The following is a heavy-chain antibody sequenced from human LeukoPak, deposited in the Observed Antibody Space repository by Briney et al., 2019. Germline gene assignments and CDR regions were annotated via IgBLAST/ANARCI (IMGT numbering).Heavy chain of an antibody. CDR3: ARGYYNDGSGYYQSSFEYHYMDV. D-gene: IGHD3-22*01. CDR1: GVSVGGYD. V-gene: IGHV4-34*01. J-gene: IGHJ6*03. Sequence: SETLSLTCAVDGVSVGGYDWAWIRQPPGKGLEWIGETTQNGRTDLNPSLESRVVISADMSTNQLSLNLHSVTAADTAVYYCARGYYNDGSGYYQSSFEYHYMDVWGKGTTVTVSS. CDR2: TTQNGRT.